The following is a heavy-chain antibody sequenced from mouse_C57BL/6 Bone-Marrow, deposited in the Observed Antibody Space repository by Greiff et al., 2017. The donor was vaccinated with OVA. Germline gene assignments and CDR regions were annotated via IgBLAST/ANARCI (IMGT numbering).Heavy chain of an antibody. Sequence: QVQLQQSGAELVRPGASVKLSCKASGYTFTDYYINWVKQRPGQGLEWIARIYPGSGNTYYNEKFKGKATLTAEKSSSTAYMQLSSLTSEDSAVYFCARVGFYYDYDRGLFDYWGQGTTLTVSS. J-gene: IGHJ2*01. CDR1: GYTFTDYY. V-gene: IGHV1-76*01. CDR3: ARVGFYYDYDRGLFDY. CDR2: IYPGSGNT. D-gene: IGHD2-4*01.